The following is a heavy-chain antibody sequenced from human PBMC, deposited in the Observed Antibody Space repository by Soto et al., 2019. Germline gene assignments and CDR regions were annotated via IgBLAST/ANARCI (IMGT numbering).Heavy chain of an antibody. CDR2: IYYSGST. D-gene: IGHD2-2*01. CDR1: GGSISSSSYY. CDR3: ARHAFNCSSTSCYLYYYYGMDV. J-gene: IGHJ6*02. V-gene: IGHV4-39*01. Sequence: LSLTCAVSGGSISSSSYYWGWIRQPPGKGLEWIGSIYYSGSTYYNPSLKSRVTISVDTSKNQFSLKLSSVTAADTAVYYCARHAFNCSSTSCYLYYYYGMDVWGQGTTVTVSS.